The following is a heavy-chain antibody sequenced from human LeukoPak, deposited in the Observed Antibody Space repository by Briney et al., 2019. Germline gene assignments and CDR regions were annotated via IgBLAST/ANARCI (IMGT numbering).Heavy chain of an antibody. CDR1: GGSFSGYY. J-gene: IGHJ4*02. V-gene: IGHV4-34*01. CDR3: ARPGSRYSYVRY. D-gene: IGHD5-18*01. CDR2: INHSGST. Sequence: SETLSLTCAVYGGSFSGYYWSWIRQPPGKGLEWIGEINHSGSTNYSPSLKSRVTISVDTSKNQFSLKLSSVTAADTAVYYCARPGSRYSYVRYWGQGTLVTVSS.